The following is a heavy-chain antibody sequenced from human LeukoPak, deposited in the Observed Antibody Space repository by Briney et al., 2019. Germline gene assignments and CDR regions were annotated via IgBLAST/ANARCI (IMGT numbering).Heavy chain of an antibody. Sequence: GGSLRLSCTASGFTFNSYRMHWVRQAPGKGLEWVSSISSSSSYIYYADSVKGRFTISRDNAKNSLYLQMNSLRAEDTAVYYCARDVLLWFGELSGYFDYWGQGTLVTVSS. D-gene: IGHD3-10*01. J-gene: IGHJ4*02. CDR3: ARDVLLWFGELSGYFDY. CDR1: GFTFNSYR. V-gene: IGHV3-21*01. CDR2: ISSSSSYI.